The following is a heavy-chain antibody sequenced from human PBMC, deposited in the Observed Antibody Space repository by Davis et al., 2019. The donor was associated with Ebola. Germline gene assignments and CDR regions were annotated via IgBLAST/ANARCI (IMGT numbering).Heavy chain of an antibody. V-gene: IGHV3-30*18. J-gene: IGHJ4*02. D-gene: IGHD5-24*01. CDR3: AKEARDGPRSYFDY. CDR2: ISYDGSNK. Sequence: PGGSLRLSCAASGFTFSLYGMHWVRQAPGKGLEWVAVISYDGSNKYYADSVKGRFTISRDNSKNTLYLQMNSLRAEDTAVYYCAKEARDGPRSYFDYWGQGTLVTVSS. CDR1: GFTFSLYG.